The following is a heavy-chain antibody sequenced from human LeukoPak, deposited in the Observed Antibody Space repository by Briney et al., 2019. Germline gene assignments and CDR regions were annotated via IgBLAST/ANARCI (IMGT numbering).Heavy chain of an antibody. CDR2: IIPIFGTA. CDR1: GGTFSSYA. V-gene: IGHV1-69*01. J-gene: IGHJ4*02. CDR3: ATEVGATTSFDY. D-gene: IGHD1-26*01. Sequence: SAKVSCKASGGTFSSYAISWVRQAPGQGLEWMGGIIPIFGTANYAQKFQGRVTITADESTSTAYMELSSLRSEDTAVYYCATEVGATTSFDYWGQGTLVTVSS.